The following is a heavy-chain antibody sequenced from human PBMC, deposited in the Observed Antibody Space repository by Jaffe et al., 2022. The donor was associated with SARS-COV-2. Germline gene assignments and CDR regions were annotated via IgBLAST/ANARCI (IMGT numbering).Heavy chain of an antibody. V-gene: IGHV3-9*01. Sequence: EVQLVESGGGLVQPGRSLRLSCAASGFTFDDYAMHWVRQAPGKGLEWVSGISWNSGSIGYADSVKGRFTISRDNAKNSLYLQMNSLRAEDTALYYCAKDLGGYDPKIKSYYYYGMDVWGQGTTVTVSS. CDR2: ISWNSGSI. J-gene: IGHJ6*02. CDR3: AKDLGGYDPKIKSYYYYGMDV. CDR1: GFTFDDYA. D-gene: IGHD5-12*01.